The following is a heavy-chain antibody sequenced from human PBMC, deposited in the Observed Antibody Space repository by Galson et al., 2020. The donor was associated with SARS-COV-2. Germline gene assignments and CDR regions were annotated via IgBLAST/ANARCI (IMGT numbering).Heavy chain of an antibody. D-gene: IGHD1-26*01. CDR3: VRGDTGSSPGGFQH. CDR1: GFTYSSYE. V-gene: IGHV3-48*03. Sequence: GGSLRLSCAGSGFTYSSYEMDWVRQTPGKGLEWISYISSGAITIYYADSVKGRFITSRDNAKNSLYLQMNSLRAEDTGIYYCVRGDTGSSPGGFQHWGQGTLVTVSS. CDR2: ISSGAITI. J-gene: IGHJ1*01.